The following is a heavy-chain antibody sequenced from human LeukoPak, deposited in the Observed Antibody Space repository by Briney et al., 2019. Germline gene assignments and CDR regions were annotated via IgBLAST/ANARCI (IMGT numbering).Heavy chain of an antibody. CDR2: FDPEDGET. J-gene: IGHJ3*02. D-gene: IGHD3-22*01. Sequence: GASVKVSCKVSGYTLTELSMHWVRQAPGKGLEWMGGFDPEDGETIYAQKFQGRVTMTKDTSTDTAYMELSSLRSEDTAVYYCATDALVYYYDSSGRTTPAFDIWSQGTMVTVSS. V-gene: IGHV1-24*01. CDR3: ATDALVYYYDSSGRTTPAFDI. CDR1: GYTLTELS.